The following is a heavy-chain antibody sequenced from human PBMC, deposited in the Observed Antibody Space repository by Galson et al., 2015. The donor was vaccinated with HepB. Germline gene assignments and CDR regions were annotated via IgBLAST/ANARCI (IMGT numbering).Heavy chain of an antibody. D-gene: IGHD2-2*01. CDR1: GFTFSSDA. J-gene: IGHJ4*02. CDR3: ARDFSPYCSSTSCWYYFDY. V-gene: IGHV3-30-3*01. CDR2: ISYDGSNK. Sequence: ALRLSCAAAGFTFSSDAMHWVRQAAGKGLEWVAVISYDGSNKYYADSVEGRFTISRDNSKNTLYLQMNSLRAEDTAVYYCARDFSPYCSSTSCWYYFDYWGQGTLVTVSS.